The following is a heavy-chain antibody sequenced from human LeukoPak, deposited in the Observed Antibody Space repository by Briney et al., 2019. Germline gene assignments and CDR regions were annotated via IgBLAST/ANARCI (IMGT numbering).Heavy chain of an antibody. CDR3: ARRGLSLPPTLPSVLFDY. V-gene: IGHV4-4*02. D-gene: IGHD2-2*01. CDR2: SDHSGST. Sequence: SGTVSLTCAASGGSISSSNWWSGVRPPPGKGLGWVGESDHSGSTNYNPSLKGRVTISVDKSKSTVSLKVRCVSAADTAGYYRARRGLSLPPTLPSVLFDYWGRGTLVTVSS. CDR1: GGSISSSNW. J-gene: IGHJ4*02.